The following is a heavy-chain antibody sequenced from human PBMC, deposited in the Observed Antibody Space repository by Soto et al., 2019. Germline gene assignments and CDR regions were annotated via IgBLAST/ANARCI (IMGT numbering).Heavy chain of an antibody. CDR2: ISSSSSYI. Sequence: PGGSLRLSCAASGFTFRTYSMNWVRQAPGKGLEWVSSISSSSSYIYYADSVMGRFTISRDNAKNSLYLQMNSLRAEDTAMYYCARDLLEGIYYSYGMDVWGQGTTVTVSS. CDR1: GFTFRTYS. V-gene: IGHV3-21*01. CDR3: ARDLLEGIYYSYGMDV. J-gene: IGHJ6*02.